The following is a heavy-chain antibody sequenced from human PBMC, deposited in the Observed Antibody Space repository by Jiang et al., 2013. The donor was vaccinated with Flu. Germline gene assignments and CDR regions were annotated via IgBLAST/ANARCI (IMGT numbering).Heavy chain of an antibody. D-gene: IGHD5-18*01. V-gene: IGHV4-39*07. CDR1: GGSISSSSYY. CDR2: IYYSGST. J-gene: IGHJ6*02. Sequence: GPGLVKPSETLSLTCTVSGGSISSSSYYWGWIRQPPGKGLEWIGSIYYSGSTYYNPSLKSRVTISVDTSKNQFSLKLSSVTAADTAVYYCARGVRYSYGYHYYYYYGMDVWGQGTTVTVSS. CDR3: ARGVRYSYGYHYYYYYGMDV.